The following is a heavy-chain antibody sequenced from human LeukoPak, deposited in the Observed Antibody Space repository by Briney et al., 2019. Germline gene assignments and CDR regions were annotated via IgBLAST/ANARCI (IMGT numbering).Heavy chain of an antibody. CDR1: GGSISSYY. V-gene: IGHV4-59*01. CDR3: ARHTFCSNNGVCPFDY. J-gene: IGHJ4*02. Sequence: SETLSLTCTVSGGSISSYYWSWIRQPPEKGLEWIGYMYYSGSTNYNPSLKSRVTISVDTSKYQFSLKLSSVTAADAAVYYCARHTFCSNNGVCPFDYWGQGTLVTVSS. D-gene: IGHD2-8*01. CDR2: MYYSGST.